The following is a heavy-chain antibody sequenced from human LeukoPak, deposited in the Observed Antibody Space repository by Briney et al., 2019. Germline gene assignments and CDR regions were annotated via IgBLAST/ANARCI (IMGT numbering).Heavy chain of an antibody. Sequence: GASVKVSCKASGGTFSSYAISWVRQAPGQGLEWMGRVIPIFGTANYAQKFQGRVTITTDESTSTAYMELSSLRSEDTAVYYCASSPSSSGRKGGFDYWGQGTLVTVSS. CDR3: ASSPSSSGRKGGFDY. CDR1: GGTFSSYA. J-gene: IGHJ4*02. D-gene: IGHD6-13*01. CDR2: VIPIFGTA. V-gene: IGHV1-69*05.